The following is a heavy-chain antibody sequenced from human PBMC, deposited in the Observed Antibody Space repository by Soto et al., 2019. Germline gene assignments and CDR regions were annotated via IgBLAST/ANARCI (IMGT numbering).Heavy chain of an antibody. D-gene: IGHD3-3*01. CDR1: GGSISSGGYY. Sequence: SETLSLTCTVSGGSISSGGYYWSWIRQHPGKGLEWIGYICYSGSTYYNPSLKSRVTISVDTSKNQFSLKLSSVTAADTAVYYCARGVVIRLLEWLQLLDYWGQGTLVTVSS. J-gene: IGHJ4*02. V-gene: IGHV4-31*03. CDR2: ICYSGST. CDR3: ARGVVIRLLEWLQLLDY.